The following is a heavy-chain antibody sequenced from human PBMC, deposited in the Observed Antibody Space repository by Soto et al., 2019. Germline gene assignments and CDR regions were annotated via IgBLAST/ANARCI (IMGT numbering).Heavy chain of an antibody. CDR3: AREKDDSGDYVWGSYRQLGMDV. J-gene: IGHJ6*02. V-gene: IGHV4-31*03. CDR1: GGSISSGGYY. CDR2: IYYSGST. Sequence: PSETLSLTCTVSGGSISSGGYYWSWIRQHPGKGLEWIGYIYYSGSTYYNPSLKSRVTISVDTSKNQFSLKLSSVTAADTAVYYCAREKDDSGDYVWGSYRQLGMDVWGQGTTVTVSS. D-gene: IGHD3-16*02.